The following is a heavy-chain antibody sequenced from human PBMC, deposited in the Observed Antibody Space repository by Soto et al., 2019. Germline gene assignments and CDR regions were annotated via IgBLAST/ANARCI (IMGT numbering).Heavy chain of an antibody. Sequence: PGGSLRLSCAACGFTFDDYAMHWVRQAPGKGLEWVSGISWNSGSIGYADSVKGRFTISRDNAKNSLYLQMNSLRAEDTALYYCAKDGSSGYYLGKYYYYGMDVWGQGTTVTVSS. J-gene: IGHJ6*02. CDR2: ISWNSGSI. V-gene: IGHV3-9*01. CDR1: GFTFDDYA. CDR3: AKDGSSGYYLGKYYYYGMDV. D-gene: IGHD3-22*01.